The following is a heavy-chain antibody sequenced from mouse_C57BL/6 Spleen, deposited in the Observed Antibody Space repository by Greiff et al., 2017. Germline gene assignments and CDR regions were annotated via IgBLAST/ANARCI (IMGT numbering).Heavy chain of an antibody. CDR2: INPNSGGT. V-gene: IGHV1-26*01. CDR3: GRGATVGATFPLYAMDY. D-gene: IGHD1-1*01. Sequence: EVQLQQSGPELVKPGASVKISCKASGYTFTDYYMNWVKQSHGKSLEWIGDINPNSGGTCYNQKFKGKATLTVDKSSSTAYMELRSLTSEDAAVXYCGRGATVGATFPLYAMDYWGQGTSVTVSS. CDR1: GYTFTDYY. J-gene: IGHJ4*01.